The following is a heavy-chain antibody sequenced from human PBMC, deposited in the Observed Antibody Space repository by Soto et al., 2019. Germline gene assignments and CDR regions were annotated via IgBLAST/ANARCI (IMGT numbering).Heavy chain of an antibody. Sequence: GGSLRLSCAASGFTFSSYAMHWVRQAPGKGLEWVAVISYDGSNKYYADSVKGRFTISRDNSKNTLYLQMNSLRAEDTTVYYCARAQSHLELPQEFDYWGQGTLVTVSS. V-gene: IGHV3-30-3*01. J-gene: IGHJ4*01. CDR2: ISYDGSNK. CDR1: GFTFSSYA. D-gene: IGHD1-7*01. CDR3: ARAQSHLELPQEFDY.